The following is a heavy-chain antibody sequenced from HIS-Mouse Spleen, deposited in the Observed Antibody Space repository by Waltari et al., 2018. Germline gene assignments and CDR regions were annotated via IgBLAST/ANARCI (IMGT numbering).Heavy chain of an antibody. CDR1: GGSISSGGYY. CDR2: IYYSGST. J-gene: IGHJ5*02. D-gene: IGHD4-17*01. V-gene: IGHV4-31*03. Sequence: QVQLQESGPGLVKPSQTLSLTCTVSGGSISSGGYYWRWIRPHPGKGLEWIGYIYYSGSTYSNPSLKSRVTISVDTSKNQFSLKLSSVTAADTAVYYCARIPDYGGNGNWFDPWGQGTLVTVSS. CDR3: ARIPDYGGNGNWFDP.